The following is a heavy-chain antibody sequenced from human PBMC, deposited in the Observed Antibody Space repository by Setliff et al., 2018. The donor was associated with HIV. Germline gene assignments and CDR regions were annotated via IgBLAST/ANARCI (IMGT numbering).Heavy chain of an antibody. CDR2: TKHDGSEN. J-gene: IGHJ4*02. CDR3: ARAYNVYDYRFDSSGYDY. V-gene: IGHV3-7*03. D-gene: IGHD3-22*01. Sequence: GGSLRLSCEASGFTVSSSYMAWVRQAPGKGLEWVSNTKHDGSENYYVDSVKGRFITSTDNAKNSLFLQMNSLKAEDTAVYYCARAYNVYDYRFDSSGYDYWGQGTLVTVSS. CDR1: GFTVSSSY.